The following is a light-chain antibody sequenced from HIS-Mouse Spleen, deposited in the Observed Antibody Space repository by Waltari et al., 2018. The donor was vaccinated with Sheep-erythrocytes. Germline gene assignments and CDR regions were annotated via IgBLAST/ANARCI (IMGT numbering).Light chain of an antibody. CDR1: QSVSSY. CDR2: DAS. J-gene: IGKJ4*01. V-gene: IGKV3-11*01. Sequence: EIVLTQSPATLSLSPGERATISCRASQSVSSYLAWYQQKPGQAPRLLIYDASNRATGIPARFSGSGSGTDFTLTISSLEPEDFAVYYCQQLTFGGGTK. CDR3: QQLT.